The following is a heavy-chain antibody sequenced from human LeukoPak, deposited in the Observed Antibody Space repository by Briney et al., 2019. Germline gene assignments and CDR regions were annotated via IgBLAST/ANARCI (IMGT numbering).Heavy chain of an antibody. V-gene: IGHV3-73*01. J-gene: IGHJ4*02. CDR2: IRSKANSYAT. CDR1: GFTFSGSA. CDR3: TRRSRITMIEDDY. D-gene: IGHD3-22*01. Sequence: PGGSLRLSCAASGFTFSGSAMHWVRQASGKGLEWVGRIRSKANSYATAYAASVKGRFTISRDDSKNTAYLQMNSLKTEDTAVYYCTRRSRITMIEDDYWGQGTLVTVSS.